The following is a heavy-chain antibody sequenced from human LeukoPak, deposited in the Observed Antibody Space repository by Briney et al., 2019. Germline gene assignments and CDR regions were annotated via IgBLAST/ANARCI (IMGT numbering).Heavy chain of an antibody. J-gene: IGHJ3*02. V-gene: IGHV3-66*01. CDR1: GFTVSNNY. CDR2: IYGSGST. CDR3: ARGDYYDSSGYYFPDAFDI. Sequence: GGSLRLTCTASGFTVSNNYMTWVRQAPGKGLEWVSVIYGSGSTFYADSVKGRFTISRDNSKNTLYLQMSSLRAEDTAVYYCARGDYYDSSGYYFPDAFDIWGQGTMVTVSS. D-gene: IGHD3-22*01.